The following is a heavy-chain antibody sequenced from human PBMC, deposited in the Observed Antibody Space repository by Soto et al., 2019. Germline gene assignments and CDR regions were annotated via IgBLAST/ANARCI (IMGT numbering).Heavy chain of an antibody. CDR2: ISYDGSNK. Sequence: QVQLVESGGGVVQPGRSLRLSCAASGFTFSSYAMHWVRQAPGKGLEWVAVISYDGSNKYYGDSVKGRFTISRDNSKNTLYLQMSSLRAEDTAVYYWARAGGGWELPNEYFDYWGQGTLVTVSS. V-gene: IGHV3-30-3*01. D-gene: IGHD1-26*01. CDR3: ARAGGGWELPNEYFDY. J-gene: IGHJ4*02. CDR1: GFTFSSYA.